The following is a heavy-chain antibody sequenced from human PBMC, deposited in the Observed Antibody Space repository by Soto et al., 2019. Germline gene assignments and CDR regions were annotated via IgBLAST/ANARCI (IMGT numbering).Heavy chain of an antibody. CDR2: IYYSGST. Sequence: QVQLQESGPGLVKPSETLSLTCTVSGGSISSYYWSWIRQPPGKGLEWIGYIYYSGSTNYNPSFKSRVTISVDTSKNQFSLKLSSVTAADTAVYYCARAGSSGYDRGYWFDPWGQGTLVTVSS. J-gene: IGHJ5*02. CDR3: ARAGSSGYDRGYWFDP. CDR1: GGSISSYY. D-gene: IGHD5-12*01. V-gene: IGHV4-59*01.